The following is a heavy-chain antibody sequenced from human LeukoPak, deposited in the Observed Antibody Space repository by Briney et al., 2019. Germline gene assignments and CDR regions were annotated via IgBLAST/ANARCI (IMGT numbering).Heavy chain of an antibody. CDR1: GYTFTSYG. CDR2: ISAYNGNT. D-gene: IGHD6-19*01. CDR3: AGDRGSGWYVGDVGKLDY. V-gene: IGHV1-18*01. Sequence: ASVKVSCKASGYTFTSYGISWVRQAPGQGLEWMGWISAYNGNTNYAQKLQGRVTMTTDTSTSTAYMELRSLRSDDTAVYYCAGDRGSGWYVGDVGKLDYWGQGTLVTVSS. J-gene: IGHJ4*02.